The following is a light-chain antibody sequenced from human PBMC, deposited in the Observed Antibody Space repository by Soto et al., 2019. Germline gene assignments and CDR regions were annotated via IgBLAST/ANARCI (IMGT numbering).Light chain of an antibody. CDR3: QQRSNWLIS. CDR1: QSVSGY. CDR2: DGS. J-gene: IGKJ3*01. V-gene: IGKV3-11*01. Sequence: EIVLTQSPATLSLSPGERATLSCRASQSVSGYLAWYQQKPGQAPRLLIYDGSHRAAGIPSRFSGSGSGTDFTITIRGLEPEDFAVYYCQQRSNWLISFGPGTKVDIK.